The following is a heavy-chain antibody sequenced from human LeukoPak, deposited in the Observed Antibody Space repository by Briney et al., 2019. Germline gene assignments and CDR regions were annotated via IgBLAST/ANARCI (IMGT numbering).Heavy chain of an antibody. D-gene: IGHD6-13*01. CDR1: GFTFSSYA. J-gene: IGHJ5*02. V-gene: IGHV3-23*01. Sequence: PGGSLRLSCAASGFTFSSYAMSWVRQAPGKGLEWVSAISGSGGSTYYADSVKGRLTISRDNTKNTLYLQMNRQRGEDTAVYYCAKAAGYSSSWYSFDPWGQGTLVTVSP. CDR3: AKAAGYSSSWYSFDP. CDR2: ISGSGGST.